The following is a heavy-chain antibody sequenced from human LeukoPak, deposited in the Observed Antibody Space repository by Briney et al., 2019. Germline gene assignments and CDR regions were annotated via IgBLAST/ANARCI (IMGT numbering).Heavy chain of an antibody. J-gene: IGHJ4*02. CDR1: GFTFSTYA. Sequence: GGSLRLSCAASGFTFSTYAMSWVRQAPGKGLEWVSAISGSGGSTYYADSVKGRFTISRDNSKNTLYLQMNSLRAEDTAVYYCAKLDMITFGPLDYWGQGTLVTVSS. CDR3: AKLDMITFGPLDY. V-gene: IGHV3-23*01. D-gene: IGHD3-16*01. CDR2: ISGSGGST.